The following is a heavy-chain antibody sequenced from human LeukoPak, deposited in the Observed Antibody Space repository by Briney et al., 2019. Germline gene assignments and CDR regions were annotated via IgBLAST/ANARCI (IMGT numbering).Heavy chain of an antibody. J-gene: IGHJ5*02. V-gene: IGHV4-4*02. D-gene: IGHD3-9*01. CDR3: ATSRYFDWLFSS. Sequence: SETLSLTCAVSGGSISSSNWWSWVRQPPGKGLEWIGEIYHSGSTNYNPSLKSRVTISVDKSKNQFSLNLTSLTAADTAVYYCATSRYFDWLFSSWGQGALVTVST. CDR1: GGSISSSNW. CDR2: IYHSGST.